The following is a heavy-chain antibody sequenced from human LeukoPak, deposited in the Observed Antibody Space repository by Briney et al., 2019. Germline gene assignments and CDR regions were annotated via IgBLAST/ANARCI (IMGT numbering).Heavy chain of an antibody. CDR3: ARVVVVPAAKRGSYYYYGMDV. CDR2: ISSSGSTI. CDR1: GFIFSDYY. V-gene: IGHV3-11*01. J-gene: IGHJ6*02. Sequence: GGSLRLSCAASGFIFSDYYMSWVRQAPGKGLEWVSYISSSGSTIYYADSVKGRFTISRDNAKNSLYLQMNSLGAEDTAVYYCARVVVVPAAKRGSYYYYGMDVWGQGTTVTVSS. D-gene: IGHD2-2*01.